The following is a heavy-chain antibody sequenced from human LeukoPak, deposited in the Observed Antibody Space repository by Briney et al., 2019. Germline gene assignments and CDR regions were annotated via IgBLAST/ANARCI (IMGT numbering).Heavy chain of an antibody. CDR1: GGSISTYY. V-gene: IGHV4-4*07. Sequence: SETLSRTGAVPGGSISTYYWSWIRQPAGKGLEWIGRIYTSGSTNYNPSLKSRVTMSVDTSKNQFSLNLRSVTAAHTAVYYCARLPGGDSSSVVAFDIWGQGTMVTVTS. J-gene: IGHJ3*02. CDR3: ARLPGGDSSSVVAFDI. CDR2: IYTSGST. D-gene: IGHD2-21*02.